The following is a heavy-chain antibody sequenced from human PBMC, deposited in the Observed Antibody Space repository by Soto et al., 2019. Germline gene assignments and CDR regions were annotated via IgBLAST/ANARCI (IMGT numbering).Heavy chain of an antibody. Sequence: PGGSLRLSFAASGFIFSRYDMHWVRQAPGKGLEWVALIWYDGSKKYYGDSVKGRFTISRDNSKNTVSLQMNNMRVEDTAVYYCASQANDEEPFGKYFYWGQGTPVTVSS. J-gene: IGHJ4*02. CDR2: IWYDGSKK. CDR1: GFIFSRYD. V-gene: IGHV3-33*01. CDR3: ASQANDEEPFGKYFY. D-gene: IGHD3-10*01.